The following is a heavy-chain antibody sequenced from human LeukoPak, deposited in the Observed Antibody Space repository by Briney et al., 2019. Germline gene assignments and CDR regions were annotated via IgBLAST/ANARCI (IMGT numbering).Heavy chain of an antibody. J-gene: IGHJ4*02. CDR3: ARLGSGSYYVLDY. D-gene: IGHD1-26*01. Sequence: ASVKVSCKASGYTFTGYYMHWVRQAPGQGLEWMGWISPNSGGTNYAQKFQGWVTMTRDTSISTAYMELSRLRSDDTAVYYCARLGSGSYYVLDYWGQGTLVTVSS. V-gene: IGHV1-2*04. CDR2: ISPNSGGT. CDR1: GYTFTGYY.